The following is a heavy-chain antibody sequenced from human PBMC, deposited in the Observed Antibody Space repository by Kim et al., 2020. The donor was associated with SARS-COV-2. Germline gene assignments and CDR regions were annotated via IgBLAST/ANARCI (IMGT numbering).Heavy chain of an antibody. D-gene: IGHD5-12*01. CDR1: GFTFDDYA. V-gene: IGHV3-9*01. J-gene: IGHJ5*02. Sequence: GGSLRLSCAASGFTFDDYAMHWVRQAPGKGLEWVSGISWNSGSIGYADSVKGRFTISRDNAKNSLYLQMNSLRAEDTALYYCAKDIVATIEAGSGWFGPWGQGTLGTVSS. CDR2: ISWNSGSI. CDR3: AKDIVATIEAGSGWFGP.